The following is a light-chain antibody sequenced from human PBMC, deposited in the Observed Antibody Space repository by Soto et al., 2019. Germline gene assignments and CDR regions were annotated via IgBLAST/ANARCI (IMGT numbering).Light chain of an antibody. J-gene: IGKJ3*01. V-gene: IGKV1-5*01. CDR2: DAY. CDR3: QQSNSYPST. CDR1: QSISSW. Sequence: DIQMTQSPSTLSASVGDRVTITCRARQSISSWLAWYQQKPGKAPKLLIYDAYSLESGVPSRFSGSGSGTEFTLTISSLQPDDFATYYCQQSNSYPSTFGPGTKVDIK.